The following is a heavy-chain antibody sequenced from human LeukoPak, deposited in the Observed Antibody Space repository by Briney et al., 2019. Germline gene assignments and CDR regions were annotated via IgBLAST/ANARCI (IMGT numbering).Heavy chain of an antibody. CDR1: GFTLSSYE. V-gene: IGHV3-48*01. D-gene: IGHD2-2*02. CDR2: ISSSGSPT. J-gene: IGHJ4*02. Sequence: GGSLRLSCAASGFTLSSYEMNWVRQAPGKGLEWISYISSSGSPTYYGDSVKGRFTISRDNSKNTLYLQMNSLRAEDTAVYYCARDSRVVPAAIQYYFDYWGQGTLVTVSS. CDR3: ARDSRVVPAAIQYYFDY.